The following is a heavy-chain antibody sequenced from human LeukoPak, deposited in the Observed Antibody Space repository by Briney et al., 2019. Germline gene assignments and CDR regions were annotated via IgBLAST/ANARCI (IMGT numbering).Heavy chain of an antibody. J-gene: IGHJ4*02. Sequence: SETLSLTCAVYGGSFSGYYWSWIRQPPGKGLEWIGEINHSGSTNYNPSLKSRVTISVDTSKNQFSLKLSSVTAADTAVYYCARGRSGLWSGYSDWGQGTLVTVSS. CDR1: GGSFSGYY. CDR2: INHSGST. CDR3: ARGRSGLWSGYSD. V-gene: IGHV4-34*01. D-gene: IGHD3-3*01.